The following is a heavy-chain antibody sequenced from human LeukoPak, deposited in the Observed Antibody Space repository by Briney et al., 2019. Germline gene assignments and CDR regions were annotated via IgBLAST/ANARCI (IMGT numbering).Heavy chain of an antibody. Sequence: ASVKVSRKASGYTFTGYGISWVRQAPGQGLEWMGWISAYNGNTNYAQKLQGRVTMTTDTSTSTAYMELRSPRSDDTAVYYCARARAYQYSSSRPLDYWGQGTLVTVSS. CDR1: GYTFTGYG. D-gene: IGHD6-6*01. J-gene: IGHJ4*02. V-gene: IGHV1-18*01. CDR3: ARARAYQYSSSRPLDY. CDR2: ISAYNGNT.